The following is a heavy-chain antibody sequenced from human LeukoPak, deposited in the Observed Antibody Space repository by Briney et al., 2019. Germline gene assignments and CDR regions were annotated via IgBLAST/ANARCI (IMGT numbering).Heavy chain of an antibody. Sequence: ASVKVSCKASGYTFTSYDINWVRQATGQGLEWMGWMNPNSGNTGYAQKFQGRVTMTRNTSISTAYMELSSLRSEDTAVYYCARVAYCSSTSCSDAFDIWGQGTMVTVSS. V-gene: IGHV1-8*01. CDR2: MNPNSGNT. D-gene: IGHD2-2*01. J-gene: IGHJ3*02. CDR3: ARVAYCSSTSCSDAFDI. CDR1: GYTFTSYD.